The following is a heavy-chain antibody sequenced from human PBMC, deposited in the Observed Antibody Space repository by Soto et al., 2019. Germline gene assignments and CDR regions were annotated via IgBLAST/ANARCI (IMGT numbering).Heavy chain of an antibody. Sequence: GGSLRLSCAASGFTFSSYWMSWVRQAPGKGLEWVANIKQDGSEKYYVDSVKGRFTISRDNAKNSLYLQMNSLRAEDTAVYYCARDLPTYYDFWSGPYSGYDLDYFDYWGQGTLVTVSS. CDR2: IKQDGSEK. D-gene: IGHD3-3*01. J-gene: IGHJ4*02. CDR3: ARDLPTYYDFWSGPYSGYDLDYFDY. V-gene: IGHV3-7*01. CDR1: GFTFSSYW.